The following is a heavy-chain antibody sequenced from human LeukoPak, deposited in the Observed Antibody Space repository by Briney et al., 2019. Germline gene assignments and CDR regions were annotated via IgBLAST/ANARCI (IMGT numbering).Heavy chain of an antibody. CDR1: GFTFRSYW. D-gene: IGHD2-2*01. CDR2: IKQDGSEK. V-gene: IGHV3-7*01. CDR3: ARGLGSRKVS. Sequence: GGSLRLSCAAYGFTFRSYWMSWVRQAPGKGLEWVANIKQDGSEKYYVDSVKGRFTISRDNAKNSLYLQMNSLRAEDTAVYYCARGLGSRKVSWGQGTLVTVSS. J-gene: IGHJ5*02.